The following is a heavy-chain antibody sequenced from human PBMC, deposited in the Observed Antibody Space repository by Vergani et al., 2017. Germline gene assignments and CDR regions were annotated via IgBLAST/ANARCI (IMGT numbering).Heavy chain of an antibody. CDR2: IKQDGSEK. D-gene: IGHD3-16*02. V-gene: IGHV3-7*01. CDR1: GFTFSSYW. J-gene: IGHJ4*02. Sequence: EVQLVESGGGLVQPGGSLRLSCAASGFTFSSYWMSWVRQAPGKGLEWVANIKQDGSEKYYVDSVKGRFTISRDNAKNSLYLQMNSLRAEDTAVYYCARVGGAYYDYVWGSYRWVRYFDYWGQGTLVTVSS. CDR3: ARVGGAYYDYVWGSYRWVRYFDY.